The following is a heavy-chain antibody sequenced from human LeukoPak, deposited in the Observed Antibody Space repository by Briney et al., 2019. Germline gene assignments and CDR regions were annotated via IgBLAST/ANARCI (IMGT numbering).Heavy chain of an antibody. D-gene: IGHD6-13*01. CDR2: FDPEDGET. V-gene: IGHV1-24*01. J-gene: IGHJ4*02. Sequence: GASVKVSCXVSGYTLPELSMHWVRQAPGKGLEWMGGFDPEDGETIYAQKFQGRVTMTEDTSTDTAYMELSSLRSEDTAVYYCATDSSLYSSSWTDLDYWGQGTLVTVSS. CDR3: ATDSSLYSSSWTDLDY. CDR1: GYTLPELS.